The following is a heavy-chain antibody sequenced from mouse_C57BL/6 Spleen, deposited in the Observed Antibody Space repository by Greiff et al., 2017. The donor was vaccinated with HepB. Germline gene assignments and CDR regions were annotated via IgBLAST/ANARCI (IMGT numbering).Heavy chain of an antibody. CDR2: ISDGGSYT. Sequence: EVQGVESGGGLVKPGGSLKLSCAASGFTFSSYAMSWVRQTPEKRLEWVATISDGGSYTYYPDNVKGRFTISRDNAKNNLYLQMSHLKSEDTAMYYCARDRGPSLFDSWGQGTTLTVSS. V-gene: IGHV5-4*01. J-gene: IGHJ2*01. CDR3: ARDRGPSLFDS. CDR1: GFTFSSYA. D-gene: IGHD3-1*01.